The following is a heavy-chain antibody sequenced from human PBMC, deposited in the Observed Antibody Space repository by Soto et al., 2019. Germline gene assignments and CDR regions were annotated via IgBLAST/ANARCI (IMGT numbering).Heavy chain of an antibody. CDR3: ARTGYDILTGYYFGY. V-gene: IGHV4-59*05. J-gene: IGHJ4*02. CDR2: IYYSGST. D-gene: IGHD3-9*01. CDR1: GGSISSYY. Sequence: SETLSLTCTVSGGSISSYYWSWIRQPPGKGLEWIGSIYYSGSTYYNPSLKSRVTISVDTSKNQFSLKLSSVTAADTAVYYCARTGYDILTGYYFGYWGQGTLVTVS.